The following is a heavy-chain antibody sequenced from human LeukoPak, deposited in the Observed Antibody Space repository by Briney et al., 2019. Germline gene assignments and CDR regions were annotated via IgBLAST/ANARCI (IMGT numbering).Heavy chain of an antibody. D-gene: IGHD3-16*02. CDR2: IYYSGST. J-gene: IGHJ4*02. CDR1: GGSISSSSYY. V-gene: IGHV4-39*07. CDR3: ARALSSYDPRYNDY. Sequence: PSETLSLTCTVSGGSISSSSYYWGWIRQPPGKGLEWIGSIYYSGSTYYNPSLKSRVTISVDTSKSQFSLKLSSVTAADTAVYYCARALSSYDPRYNDYWGQGTLVTVSS.